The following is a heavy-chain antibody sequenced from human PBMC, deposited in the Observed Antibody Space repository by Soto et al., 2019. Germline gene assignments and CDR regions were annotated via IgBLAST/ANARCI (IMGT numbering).Heavy chain of an antibody. CDR3: ARDANDLPTGSFHY. J-gene: IGHJ4*02. D-gene: IGHD3-9*01. Sequence: PGGSLRLACAASGFTFSSYSMNWVRQAPGKGLEWVSSISSSSSYIYYADSVKGRFTISRDNAKNSLYLQMNSLRAEDTAVYYCARDANDLPTGSFHYWGQGPLLTVSS. V-gene: IGHV3-21*01. CDR1: GFTFSSYS. CDR2: ISSSSSYI.